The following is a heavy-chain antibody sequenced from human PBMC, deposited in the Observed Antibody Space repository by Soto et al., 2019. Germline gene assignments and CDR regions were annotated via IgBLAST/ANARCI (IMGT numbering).Heavy chain of an antibody. CDR1: GYSFSSFG. Sequence: QAQLVQSGPEMKKPGASVKVSCKTSGYSFSSFGVNWVRQAPGRRLEWMGWLSPYNGNTNYAQKFQGRISMTTDTTTSTAYMEMRSPRYDATAIYYCARDDDFLTGYYADWGQGTMVTVSS. D-gene: IGHD3-9*01. V-gene: IGHV1-18*01. CDR2: LSPYNGNT. J-gene: IGHJ4*02. CDR3: ARDDDFLTGYYAD.